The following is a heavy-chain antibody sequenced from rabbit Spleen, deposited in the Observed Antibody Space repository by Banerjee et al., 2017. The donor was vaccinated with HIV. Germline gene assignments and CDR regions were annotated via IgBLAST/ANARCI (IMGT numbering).Heavy chain of an antibody. CDR1: GFSFSLNYW. D-gene: IGHD8-1*01. Sequence: QEQLEESGGDLVKPEGSLTLTCTASGFSFSLNYWICWVRQAPGKGLEWIACIYGDNTNTTHYANWAKGRFTISKTSSTTVTLQMTSLTAADTATYFCARDTGSSFSSYGMDLWGPGTLVTVS. J-gene: IGHJ6*01. CDR2: IYGDNTNTT. CDR3: ARDTGSSFSSYGMDL. V-gene: IGHV1S45*01.